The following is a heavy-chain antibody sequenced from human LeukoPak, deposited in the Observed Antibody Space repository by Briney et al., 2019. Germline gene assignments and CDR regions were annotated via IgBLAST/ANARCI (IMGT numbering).Heavy chain of an antibody. CDR2: IKPDGSEK. V-gene: IGHV3-7*03. J-gene: IGHJ4*02. CDR1: GFTFSAYW. D-gene: IGHD3-10*01. CDR3: ARGGGLDY. Sequence: GGSLRLSCVVSGFTFSAYWMTWVRQAPGKGLEWVANIKPDGSEKYYVDSVRGRFTISRDNTKNSLYLQMNSLRAEDTAVYYCARGGGLDYWGQGTLVTVSS.